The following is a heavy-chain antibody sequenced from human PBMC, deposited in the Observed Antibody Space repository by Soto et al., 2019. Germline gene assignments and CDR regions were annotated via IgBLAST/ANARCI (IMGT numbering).Heavy chain of an antibody. CDR3: AREIPVIVAEAYYYGMDV. Sequence: ASVKVSCKASGYTFTNSYIHWVRQAPGQGLEWMAVIIPICGTANYAQKFQGRVTITADESTSTAYMELSSLRSEDTAVYYCAREIPVIVAEAYYYGMDVWGQGTTVTVSS. CDR1: GYTFTNSY. V-gene: IGHV1-69*13. J-gene: IGHJ6*02. D-gene: IGHD5-12*01. CDR2: IIPICGTA.